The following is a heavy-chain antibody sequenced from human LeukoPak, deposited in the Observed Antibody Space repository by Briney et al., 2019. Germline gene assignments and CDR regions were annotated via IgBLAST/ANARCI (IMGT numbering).Heavy chain of an antibody. V-gene: IGHV4-31*03. D-gene: IGHD3-22*01. CDR2: IYYSGST. J-gene: IGHJ3*02. CDR1: GCSISSGGYS. CDR3: ARAPGTMIVVVPKPDAFDI. Sequence: SETLSLTCTVSGCSISSGGYSWSWIRQHPGKGLEWIGYIYYSGSTYYSPSLKSRVTISVDTSKNQFSLKLSSVTAADTAVYYCARAPGTMIVVVPKPDAFDIWGQGTMVTVSS.